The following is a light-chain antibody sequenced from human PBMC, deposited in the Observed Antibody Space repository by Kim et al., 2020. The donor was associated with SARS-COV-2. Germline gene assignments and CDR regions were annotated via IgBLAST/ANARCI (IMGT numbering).Light chain of an antibody. CDR3: QHYNHWLYS. V-gene: IGKV3-15*01. J-gene: IGKJ2*01. Sequence: SLSPGSRATLSYEASQIISSNLAWYQQKPGPAPTPLIYCASIRATDIPARFSGSVSGTNFTLTISSLQSEIVAFYYRQHYNHWLYSFGQGTKLEI. CDR1: QIISSN. CDR2: CAS.